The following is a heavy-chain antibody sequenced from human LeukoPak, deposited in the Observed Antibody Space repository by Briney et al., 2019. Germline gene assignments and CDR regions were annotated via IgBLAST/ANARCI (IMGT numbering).Heavy chain of an antibody. CDR1: GYTFSSYA. Sequence: GGSLRLSCAASGYTFSSYAMSWVRQAPGKGLEWVSGISSSGSGGSTYYADSVKGRFTISRDNSKNTLYLQMNSLRAEDTAVYYCARYSGSYHFDYWGQGTLVTVSS. CDR2: ISSSGSGGST. V-gene: IGHV3-23*01. CDR3: ARYSGSYHFDY. D-gene: IGHD1-26*01. J-gene: IGHJ4*02.